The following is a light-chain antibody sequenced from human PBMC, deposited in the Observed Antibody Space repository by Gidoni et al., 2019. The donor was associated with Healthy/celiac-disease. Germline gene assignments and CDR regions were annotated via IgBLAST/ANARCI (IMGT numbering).Light chain of an antibody. J-gene: IGKJ1*01. CDR1: QSISSW. CDR2: DAS. Sequence: DIQMTQSPSTLSASVGDRVTITCRASQSISSWLAWYQQKPGKDPKLLIYDASSLESGVPSRFSGSGSGTEFTLTSSSLQPDDFATYYCQQYNSYSPTFGQGTKVEIK. V-gene: IGKV1-5*01. CDR3: QQYNSYSPT.